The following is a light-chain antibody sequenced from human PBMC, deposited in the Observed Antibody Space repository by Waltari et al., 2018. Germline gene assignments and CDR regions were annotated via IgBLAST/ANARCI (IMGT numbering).Light chain of an antibody. V-gene: IGKV1-33*01. CDR3: QQYGNLPPSVT. CDR2: DAS. CDR1: QGINKY. J-gene: IGKJ5*01. Sequence: DIQMTQSPSSLSASVGDRVTITCQASQGINKYLNWYQQKPGKPPNLLIYDASNLETGVPSRFSGSGYGRHFTLTISSLQPEDIATYYCQQYGNLPPSVTFGQGTRLEIK.